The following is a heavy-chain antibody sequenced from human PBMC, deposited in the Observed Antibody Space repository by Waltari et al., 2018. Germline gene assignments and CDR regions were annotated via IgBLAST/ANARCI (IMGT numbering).Heavy chain of an antibody. CDR3: AREDYDIWSGYGDY. Sequence: EVRLVESGGGLVQPGGSLTVSCAASGFSFSDYWRHWIRQAPGQGLVWVSRINGDGSRPEYADSVKGRFTISRDNAKNTVYLQMNSLRVDDTAVYYCAREDYDIWSGYGDYWGQGTLVSVSS. D-gene: IGHD3-3*01. J-gene: IGHJ4*02. CDR1: GFSFSDYW. CDR2: INGDGSRP. V-gene: IGHV3-74*01.